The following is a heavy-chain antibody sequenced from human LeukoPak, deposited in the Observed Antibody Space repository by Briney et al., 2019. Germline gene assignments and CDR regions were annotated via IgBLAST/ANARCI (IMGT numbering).Heavy chain of an antibody. V-gene: IGHV1-8*01. Sequence: ASVKVSCKASGYTFTSYDINWVRQATGQGLEWMGWMNPNSGNTGYAQKFQGRVTMTRNTSISTAYMELSSLRSEDTAVYYCASSPYYYDSSGYYLDYWGQGTLVTVSA. D-gene: IGHD3-22*01. CDR3: ASSPYYYDSSGYYLDY. CDR1: GYTFTSYD. J-gene: IGHJ4*02. CDR2: MNPNSGNT.